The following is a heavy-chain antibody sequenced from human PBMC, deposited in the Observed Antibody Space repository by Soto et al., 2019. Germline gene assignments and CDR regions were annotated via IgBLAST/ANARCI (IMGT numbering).Heavy chain of an antibody. CDR2: ISTYNGDT. J-gene: IGHJ4*02. CDR1: GYTFTNYV. D-gene: IGHD6-6*01. V-gene: IGHV1-18*01. CDR3: ARVGSSSFGKWMVLAH. Sequence: QVQVVQSGAEVKKPGASVKVSCKGSGYTFTNYVISWVRQAPGQGLEWMGWISTYNGDTNYVQKFEDRVTMTTDTPTTTAYMELSSLRSDDTAVYYCARVGSSSFGKWMVLAHCGQGTLVTVST.